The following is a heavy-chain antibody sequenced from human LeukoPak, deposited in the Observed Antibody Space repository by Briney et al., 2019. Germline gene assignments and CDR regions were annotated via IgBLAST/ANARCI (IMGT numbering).Heavy chain of an antibody. V-gene: IGHV4-31*03. CDR3: ARATGGAAAADFDP. CDR1: GGSISSAGYY. Sequence: PSETLSLTCTVSGGSISSAGYYWSWIRQRPGKGLEWMGFTYYSGTTYYNPSLKSRVFISLNTSQNQVSLQLSSVTAADTAVYYCARATGGAAAADFDPWGQGTLVTVSS. CDR2: TYYSGTT. D-gene: IGHD6-13*01. J-gene: IGHJ5*02.